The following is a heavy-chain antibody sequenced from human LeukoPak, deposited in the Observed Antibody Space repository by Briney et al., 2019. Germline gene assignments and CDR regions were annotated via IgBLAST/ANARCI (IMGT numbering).Heavy chain of an antibody. CDR2: VGRSGTDT. CDR1: GFTLSNYE. J-gene: IGHJ4*02. Sequence: GGSLRLSCAASGFTLSNYEMNWFRQAPGKGLERVSTVGRSGTDTYYADSVRGRFTISKDSSKNTLQMNSLSAEDTAIYYCVKHSGGVYGNSDSWGQGILVTVSS. D-gene: IGHD1/OR15-1a*01. CDR3: VKHSGGVYGNSDS. V-gene: IGHV3-23*01.